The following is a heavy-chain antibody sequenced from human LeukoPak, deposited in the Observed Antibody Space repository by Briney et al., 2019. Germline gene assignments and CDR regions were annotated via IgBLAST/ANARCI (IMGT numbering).Heavy chain of an antibody. Sequence: GGSLRLSCAASGFTFSSYWMSWVRQATGKGLEWVANIKQDGSEKYYVDSVKGRFTISRDNAKNSLYLQMNSLRAEDTAVYYCARVQWELRGVGSYFDYWGQGTLVTLSS. CDR3: ARVQWELRGVGSYFDY. D-gene: IGHD1-26*01. V-gene: IGHV3-7*01. J-gene: IGHJ4*02. CDR1: GFTFSSYW. CDR2: IKQDGSEK.